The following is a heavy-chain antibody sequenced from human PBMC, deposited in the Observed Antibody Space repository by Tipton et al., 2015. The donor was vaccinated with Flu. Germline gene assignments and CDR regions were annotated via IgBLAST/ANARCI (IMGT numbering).Heavy chain of an antibody. J-gene: IGHJ6*02. CDR1: GGSFSGYY. D-gene: IGHD3-10*01. Sequence: TLSLTCAVYGGSFSGYYWSWIRQPPGKGLEWIGEINHSGSTNYNPSLKSRVTILVDTSKNQFSLKLSSVTAADTAVYYCAREYRGMGPNYYYYYYGMDVWGQGTTVTVSS. CDR2: INHSGST. V-gene: IGHV4-34*01. CDR3: AREYRGMGPNYYYYYYGMDV.